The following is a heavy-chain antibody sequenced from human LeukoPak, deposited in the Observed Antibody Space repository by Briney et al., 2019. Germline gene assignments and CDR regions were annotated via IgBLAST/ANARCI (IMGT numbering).Heavy chain of an antibody. D-gene: IGHD3-10*01. J-gene: IGHJ4*02. Sequence: PGGSLRLSCAASGFTFSSYGMHWVRQAPGKGLEWVAVIWYDGSNKYYADSVKNRFTISRDTSKSTLYLQMNSLGAEDTAVYYCVKEQGSGSYRTADYWGQGTLVTVSS. CDR3: VKEQGSGSYRTADY. CDR2: IWYDGSNK. V-gene: IGHV3-30*02. CDR1: GFTFSSYG.